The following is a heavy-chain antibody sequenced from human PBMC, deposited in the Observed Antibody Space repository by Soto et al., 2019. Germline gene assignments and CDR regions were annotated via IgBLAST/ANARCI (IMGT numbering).Heavy chain of an antibody. V-gene: IGHV3-48*01. J-gene: IGHJ3*02. CDR3: ARDHAILAFDI. Sequence: EVQLVESGGGLVQPGGSLRLCCAASGFTFSSYSMNWVRQAPGKGLEWVSYISSSSSTIYYADSVKGRFTISRDNAKNSLYLQINSLRAEDTAVYYCARDHAILAFDIWGQGTMVTVSS. CDR1: GFTFSSYS. CDR2: ISSSSSTI. D-gene: IGHD2-21*01.